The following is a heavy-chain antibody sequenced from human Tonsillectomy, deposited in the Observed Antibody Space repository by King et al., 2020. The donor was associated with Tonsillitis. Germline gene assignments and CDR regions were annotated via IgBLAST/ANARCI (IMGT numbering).Heavy chain of an antibody. V-gene: IGHV4-4*07. D-gene: IGHD3-3*01. Sequence: VQLQESGPGLVKPSETLSLICTVSGGSISSYYWSWIRQPAGKGLEWIGRIYTSGSTNSNPSLKSRVTMSVDTSKNQFSLKLSSLTAADTAVYYCARDRVREGITIFGVVIMNSDAFDIWGQGTMVTVSS. CDR3: ARDRVREGITIFGVVIMNSDAFDI. CDR2: IYTSGST. CDR1: GGSISSYY. J-gene: IGHJ3*02.